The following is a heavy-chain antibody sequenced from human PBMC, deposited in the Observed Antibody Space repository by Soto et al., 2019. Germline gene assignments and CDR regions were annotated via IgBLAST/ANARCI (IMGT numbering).Heavy chain of an antibody. CDR3: AKRLSYYFDS. V-gene: IGHV3-23*01. CDR2: VTGDGVTT. Sequence: GGSLRLSCAASGLTFRNYAMSWVRQDPGKGLEWVSTVTGDGVTTSYADSVKGRFTISRDNSKNTLYLQMSGLRADDTAVYYCAKRLSYYFDSWGHGTLVTVSS. CDR1: GLTFRNYA. D-gene: IGHD3-16*02. J-gene: IGHJ4*01.